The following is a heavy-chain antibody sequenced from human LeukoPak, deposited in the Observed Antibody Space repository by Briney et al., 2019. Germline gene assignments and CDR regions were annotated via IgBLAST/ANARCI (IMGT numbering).Heavy chain of an antibody. J-gene: IGHJ6*02. Sequence: GGSLRLSCAASGFTFDDYAMHWVRQAPGKGLEWVSGISWNSGSIGYADSVKGRFTISRDNAKNSLYLQMNSLRAEDTALYYCAKDNYYYYGTDVWGQGTTVTVSS. V-gene: IGHV3-9*01. CDR3: AKDNYYYYGTDV. CDR2: ISWNSGSI. CDR1: GFTFDDYA.